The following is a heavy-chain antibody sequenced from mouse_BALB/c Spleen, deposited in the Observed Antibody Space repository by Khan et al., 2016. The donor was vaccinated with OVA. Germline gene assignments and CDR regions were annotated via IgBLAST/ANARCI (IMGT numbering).Heavy chain of an antibody. CDR2: IWGGGST. CDR3: ANFDVGYYAMDC. CDR1: GFSLTSYG. Sequence: VQLVESGPGLVAPSQSLSITCTVSGFSLTSYGVSWIRQPPGKGLEWLGVIWGGGSTNYHSPLISRLSISKDNSKSQVFLKLNSLQTDDTATYYCANFDVGYYAMDCWGRGTAVAVSS. V-gene: IGHV2-3*01. J-gene: IGHJ4*01. D-gene: IGHD2-3*01.